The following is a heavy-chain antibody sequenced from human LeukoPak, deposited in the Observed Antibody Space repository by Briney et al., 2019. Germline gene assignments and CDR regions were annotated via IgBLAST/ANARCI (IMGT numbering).Heavy chain of an antibody. J-gene: IGHJ5*02. D-gene: IGHD2-2*02. CDR1: GGSISSYY. V-gene: IGHV4-4*07. CDR2: IYTSGST. CDR3: ARDLGYCSSTSCYTGLNWFDP. Sequence: SETLSLTCTVSGGSISSYYWSWIRQPAGKGLEWIGRIYTSGSTNYNPSLKSRVTISVDTSKNQFSLKLSSVTAADTAVYYCARDLGYCSSTSCYTGLNWFDPWGQGTLVTVSS.